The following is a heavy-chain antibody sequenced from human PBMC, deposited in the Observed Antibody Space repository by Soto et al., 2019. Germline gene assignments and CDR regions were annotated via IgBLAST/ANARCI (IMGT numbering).Heavy chain of an antibody. V-gene: IGHV1-69*01. CDR1: GGTFNNFA. Sequence: QVQLVQSGAEVKKPGSSVKVSCQASGGTFNNFAFTWVRQAPGQGLEWLGGIMPVFHTTNIAQTFQDRITVTADDLTSTVYTEMIGLRYDYTAVYYCSTATISPVSATLYHDGVDVWGPGTTVTVSS. CDR3: STATISPVSATLYHDGVDV. J-gene: IGHJ6*02. D-gene: IGHD6-25*01. CDR2: IMPVFHTT.